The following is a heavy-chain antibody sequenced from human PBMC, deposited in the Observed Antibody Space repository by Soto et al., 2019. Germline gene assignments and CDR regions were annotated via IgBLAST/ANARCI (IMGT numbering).Heavy chain of an antibody. CDR1: GYTFTSYG. CDR3: ARGVSKLQWLPQDFDY. V-gene: IGHV1-18*01. CDR2: ISAYNGNT. Sequence: ASVKVSCKASGYTFTSYGISWVRQAPGQGLKWMGWISAYNGNTNYAQKLQGRVTMTTDTSTSTAYMELRSLRSDDTAVYYCARGVSKLQWLPQDFDYWGQGTLVTVSS. J-gene: IGHJ4*02. D-gene: IGHD6-19*01.